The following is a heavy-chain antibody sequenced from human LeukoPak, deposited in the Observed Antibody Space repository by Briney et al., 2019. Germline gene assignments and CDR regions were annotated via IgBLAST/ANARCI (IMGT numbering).Heavy chain of an antibody. V-gene: IGHV3-11*01. CDR3: ARRKSGYSSSWYVGGRNYGMDV. CDR2: ISSSGGNI. D-gene: IGHD6-13*01. J-gene: IGHJ6*02. Sequence: AGGSLRLSCAASGFTFSDYYMSWIRQAPGKGLEWVSYISSSGGNIYYADSVKGRFTVSRDNAKNSLYLQMNSLRAEDTAVYYCARRKSGYSSSWYVGGRNYGMDVWGQGTTVTVSS. CDR1: GFTFSDYY.